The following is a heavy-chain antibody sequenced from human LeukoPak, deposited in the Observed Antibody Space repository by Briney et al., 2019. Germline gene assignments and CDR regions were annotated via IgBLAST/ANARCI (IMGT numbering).Heavy chain of an antibody. CDR3: ARDYIVETGVVAFDI. CDR1: GGFISSYF. CDR2: IYDGGKT. J-gene: IGHJ3*02. V-gene: IGHV4-4*07. Sequence: PSETLSLTCGVSGGFISSYFWNWIRQPAGKGLEWVGHIYDGGKTNYNPSLRGRATISVDTSSNQFSLELRSVTAADTAVYYCARDYIVETGVVAFDIWGQGTMVSVSS. D-gene: IGHD5-12*01.